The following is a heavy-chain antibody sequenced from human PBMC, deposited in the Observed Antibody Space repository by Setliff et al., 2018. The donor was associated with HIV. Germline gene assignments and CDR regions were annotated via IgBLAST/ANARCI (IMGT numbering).Heavy chain of an antibody. V-gene: IGHV4-59*01. CDR1: GGSFSGYY. D-gene: IGHD3-3*01. J-gene: IGHJ4*02. CDR2: IYIYNSGST. CDR3: ARGVNFDY. Sequence: SETLSLTCSVSGGSFSGYYWSWIRQPPGKGLEWIGYIYIYNSGSTNYNPSLTSRVTISVDTSRNQFSLKLTSVTAADTAIYYCARGVNFDYWGQGTQVTISS.